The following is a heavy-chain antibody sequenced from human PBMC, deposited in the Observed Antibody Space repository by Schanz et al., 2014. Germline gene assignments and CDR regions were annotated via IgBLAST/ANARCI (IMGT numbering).Heavy chain of an antibody. Sequence: QVQLQQWGAGLLKPSETLSLTCAVYGGSFSSNYWSWIRQPPGKGLEWIAEINQSGTTNYNPSLKSRVTMSVDTSKNQISLKLRSVIAADTAVYYCARAARRTRVVPLYVDYWGQGTLVTVSS. V-gene: IGHV4-34*02. CDR1: GGSFSSNY. CDR2: INQSGTT. J-gene: IGHJ4*02. CDR3: ARAARRTRVVPLYVDY. D-gene: IGHD2-2*01.